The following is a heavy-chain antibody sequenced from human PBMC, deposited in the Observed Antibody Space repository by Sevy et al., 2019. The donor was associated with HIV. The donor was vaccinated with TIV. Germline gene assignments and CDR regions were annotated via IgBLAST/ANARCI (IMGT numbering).Heavy chain of an antibody. CDR2: ISSSSSYI. D-gene: IGHD4-17*01. CDR1: GFTFSSYS. Sequence: GGSPRLSCAASGFTFSSYSMNWVRQAPGKGLEWVSSISSSSSYIYYADSVKGRFTISRDNAKNSLYLQMNSLRAEDTAVYYCARERHDYGDSGSYYYYYMDVWGKGTTVTVSS. V-gene: IGHV3-21*01. J-gene: IGHJ6*03. CDR3: ARERHDYGDSGSYYYYYMDV.